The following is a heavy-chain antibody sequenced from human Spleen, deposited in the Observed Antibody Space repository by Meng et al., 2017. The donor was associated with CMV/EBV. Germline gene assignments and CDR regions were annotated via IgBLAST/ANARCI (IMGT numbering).Heavy chain of an antibody. Sequence: ASVKVSCKASGYTFTGYYMHWVRQAPGQGLEWMGWINPNSGGTNSAQKFQGRVTMTRDSSISTGYLELSRLRSDDTAVYYCARSGSGSPTEYWGQGTLVTVSS. D-gene: IGHD3-10*01. CDR3: ARSGSGSPTEY. CDR2: INPNSGGT. J-gene: IGHJ4*02. CDR1: GYTFTGYY. V-gene: IGHV1-2*02.